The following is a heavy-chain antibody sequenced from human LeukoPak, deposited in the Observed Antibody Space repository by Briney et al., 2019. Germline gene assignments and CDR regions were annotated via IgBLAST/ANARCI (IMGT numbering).Heavy chain of an antibody. Sequence: GASVKVSCKASGYTFTGYYMHWVRQAPGQGLEWMGWINPNSGGTNYAQKFQGRVTMTRDTSISTAYMELSRLRSDDTAVYYCARDPTVTTFPAYYFDYWGQGTLVTVSS. CDR1: GYTFTGYY. D-gene: IGHD4-17*01. J-gene: IGHJ4*02. V-gene: IGHV1-2*02. CDR3: ARDPTVTTFPAYYFDY. CDR2: INPNSGGT.